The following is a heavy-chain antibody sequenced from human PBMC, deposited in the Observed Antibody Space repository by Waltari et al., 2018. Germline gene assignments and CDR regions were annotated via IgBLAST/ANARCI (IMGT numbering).Heavy chain of an antibody. V-gene: IGHV3-7*01. Sequence: EVQLVESGGGLVQPGGSLRLSCAASGFTFSSYWMSWVRQAPGKGLEWVANIKQDGSEKYYVDSVKGRFTISRDNAKNSLYLQMNGLRAEDTAVYYCARGAVSSWYNDACDIWGQGTMVTVSS. D-gene: IGHD6-13*01. CDR1: GFTFSSYW. CDR3: ARGAVSSWYNDACDI. CDR2: IKQDGSEK. J-gene: IGHJ3*02.